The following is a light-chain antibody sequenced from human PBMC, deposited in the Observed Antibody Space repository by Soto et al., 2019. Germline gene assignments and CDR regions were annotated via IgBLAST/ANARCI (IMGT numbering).Light chain of an antibody. V-gene: IGKV3-20*01. CDR3: QQYDSSPLYT. CDR1: QSVSRSY. CDR2: GAS. Sequence: ENVLTQSPGTLSLSPRERATLSCRARQSVSRSYLAWYQQKPGQALRLLIYGASSRATGIPDRFSGSGSGIDFTLTINRLEPEDFAVYYCQQYDSSPLYTFGQGTKLEIK. J-gene: IGKJ2*01.